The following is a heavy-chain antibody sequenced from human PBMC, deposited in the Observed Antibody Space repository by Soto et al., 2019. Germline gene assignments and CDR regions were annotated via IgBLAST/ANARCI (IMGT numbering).Heavy chain of an antibody. Sequence: EVQLLESGGGLVQPGGSLRLSCAASGFTFSSYAMSWVRQAPGKGLEWVSAISGSGGSTYYADSVKGRFTISRDNSKNTLYLQMNSLRAEDTAVYYCAKTTVRGVTRRSGDYYGMDVWGQGTTVTVSS. CDR1: GFTFSSYA. CDR3: AKTTVRGVTRRSGDYYGMDV. CDR2: ISGSGGST. V-gene: IGHV3-23*01. D-gene: IGHD3-10*01. J-gene: IGHJ6*02.